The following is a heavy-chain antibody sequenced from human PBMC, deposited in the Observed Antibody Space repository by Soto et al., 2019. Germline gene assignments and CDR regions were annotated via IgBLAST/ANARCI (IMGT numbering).Heavy chain of an antibody. CDR3: ARHGSY. V-gene: IGHV4-39*01. Sequence: QLQLQESGPGLVKASETLSLTCSVSGVSISNTSYYWGWIRQPPGKGLEWVGTIYFSGSTFYNPSLKSRVTISIDTSKNQFSLRLSAVTSAATAVYYCARHGSYWGQGTLVTVSS. CDR1: GVSISNTSYY. CDR2: IYFSGST. J-gene: IGHJ4*02.